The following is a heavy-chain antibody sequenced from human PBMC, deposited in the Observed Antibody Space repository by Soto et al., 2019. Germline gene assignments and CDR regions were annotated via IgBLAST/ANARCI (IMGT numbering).Heavy chain of an antibody. J-gene: IGHJ5*02. CDR2: IYHSGTF. D-gene: IGHD2-15*01. CDR3: ARAQCYCGCGSYNNLLFEH. V-gene: IGHV4-30-2*01. CDR1: GGSISAAGDS. Sequence: PSETLFLTCAVSGGSISAAGDSWSWIRQPPXGCLEWIVYIYHSGTFLYNPSHKTRLTMSLDRSNNQFSLTLNSVTVADVAVYDRARAQCYCGCGSYNNLLFEHWGQGTQVTVSS.